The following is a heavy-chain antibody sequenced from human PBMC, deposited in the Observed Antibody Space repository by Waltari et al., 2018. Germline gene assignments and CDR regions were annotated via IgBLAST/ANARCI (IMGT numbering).Heavy chain of an antibody. CDR2: KRGNTPGGTT. CDR1: GRTFSKAW. CDR3: TTWSWSRFCY. J-gene: IGHJ4*02. V-gene: IGHV3-15*01. D-gene: IGHD6-13*01. Sequence: EVQLVESGGGGVEPGGSLRLSGAASGRTFSKAWMSRLRQAPGGGLEFLGLKRGNTPGGTTASAAPGLGRFTSSRDGSQNTLDLQGLSLNVSPTAVCSGTTWSWSRFCYWALGTLVTVSS.